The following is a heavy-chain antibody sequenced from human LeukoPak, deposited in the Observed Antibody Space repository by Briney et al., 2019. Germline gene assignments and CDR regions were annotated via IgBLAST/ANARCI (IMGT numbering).Heavy chain of an antibody. CDR2: IIPIFGTA. J-gene: IGHJ4*02. Sequence: SVKVSCKASGGTFSSYAISWVRQAPGQGLEWMGGIIPIFGTANYAQKFQGRATITADESTSTAYMELSSLRSEDTAVYYCARDVNHGSGSSPNWGQGTLVTVSS. V-gene: IGHV1-69*13. CDR1: GGTFSSYA. CDR3: ARDVNHGSGSSPN. D-gene: IGHD3-10*01.